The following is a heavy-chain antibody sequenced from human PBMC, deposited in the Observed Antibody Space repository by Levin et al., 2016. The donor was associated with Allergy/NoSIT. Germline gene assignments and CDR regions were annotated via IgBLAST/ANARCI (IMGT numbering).Heavy chain of an antibody. Sequence: SVKVSCKASGGTFSSYAISWVRQAPGQGLEWMGRIIPILDIANYAQKFQGRVTITADKSTTTAYMELSSLRSEDTAVYYCARDYYCSGDNCFSLGKWWFDPWGQGTLVTVSS. CDR1: GGTFSSYA. D-gene: IGHD2-15*01. J-gene: IGHJ5*02. V-gene: IGHV1-69*04. CDR3: ARDYYCSGDNCFSLGKWWFDP. CDR2: IIPILDIA.